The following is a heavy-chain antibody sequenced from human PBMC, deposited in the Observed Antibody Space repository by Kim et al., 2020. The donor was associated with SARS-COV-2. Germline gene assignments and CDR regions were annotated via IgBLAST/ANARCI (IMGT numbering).Heavy chain of an antibody. CDR1: GYTFTSYG. CDR2: ISAYNGNT. V-gene: IGHV1-18*01. Sequence: ASVKVSCKASGYTFTSYGISWVRQAPGQGLEWMGWISAYNGNTNYAQKLQGRVTMTTDTSTSTAYMELRSLRSDDTAVYYCARDLSADSPVNYRPLFDYWGQGTLVTVSS. D-gene: IGHD4-4*01. J-gene: IGHJ4*02. CDR3: ARDLSADSPVNYRPLFDY.